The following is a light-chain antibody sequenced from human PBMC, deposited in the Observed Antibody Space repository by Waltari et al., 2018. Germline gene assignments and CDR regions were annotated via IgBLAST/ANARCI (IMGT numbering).Light chain of an antibody. Sequence: NFVLTQPLSVSESPGKTVTISCTGSSGSIASNYVQWYRQRPGSAPTTVSYEDGRRPSGVLGRSPGSIDRSSNSASLTISGLTTEDEGDYYCHSYVDTYHVFGGGTKLTVL. V-gene: IGLV6-57*02. CDR3: HSYVDTYHV. J-gene: IGLJ3*02. CDR1: SGSIASNY. CDR2: EDG.